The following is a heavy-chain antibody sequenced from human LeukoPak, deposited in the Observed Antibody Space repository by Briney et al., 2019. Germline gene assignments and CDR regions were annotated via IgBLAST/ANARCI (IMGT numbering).Heavy chain of an antibody. CDR2: IRYDGSNK. CDR1: AFSISTYW. CDR3: AKGHDYGGNSYIYYYYMDV. J-gene: IGHJ6*03. D-gene: IGHD4-23*01. Sequence: GGSLRLSCAASAFSISTYWMGWLRQAPGKGLEWVAFIRYDGSNKYYADSVKGRFTISRDNSKNTLYLQMNSLRAEDTAVYYCAKGHDYGGNSYIYYYYMDVWGKGTTVTVSS. V-gene: IGHV3-30*02.